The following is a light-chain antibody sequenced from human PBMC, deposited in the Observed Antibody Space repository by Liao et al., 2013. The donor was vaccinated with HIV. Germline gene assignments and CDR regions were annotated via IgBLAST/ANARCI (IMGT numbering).Light chain of an antibody. CDR1: KLGDKY. J-gene: IGLJ3*02. Sequence: SYELTQPPSVSVSPGQTASITCSGDKLGDKYTYWYQQKPGQSPVLVIYQDSKRPSGIPERFSGSTSGNTATLTISGTQAMDEADYYCQAWDSSTAWVFGGGTKADR. CDR3: QAWDSSTAWV. CDR2: QDS. V-gene: IGLV3-1*01.